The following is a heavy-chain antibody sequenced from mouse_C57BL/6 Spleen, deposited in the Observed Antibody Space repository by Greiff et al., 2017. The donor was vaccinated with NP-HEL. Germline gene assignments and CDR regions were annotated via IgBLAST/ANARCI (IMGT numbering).Heavy chain of an antibody. V-gene: IGHV5-4*01. Sequence: EVHLVESGGGLVKPGGSLKLSCAASGFTFSSYAMSWVRQTPEKRLEWVATISDGGSYTYYPDNVKGRFTISRDNAKNNLNLQMSHLKSEDTAMYYCAADSSGYPWFAYWGQGTLVTVSA. CDR2: ISDGGSYT. D-gene: IGHD3-2*02. CDR3: AADSSGYPWFAY. J-gene: IGHJ3*01. CDR1: GFTFSSYA.